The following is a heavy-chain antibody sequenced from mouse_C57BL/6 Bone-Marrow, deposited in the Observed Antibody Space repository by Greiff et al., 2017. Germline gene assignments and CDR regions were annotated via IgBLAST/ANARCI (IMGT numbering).Heavy chain of an antibody. V-gene: IGHV10-3*01. CDR3: VSGHFAY. CDR2: IRSKRSNYAT. CDR1: GFTFNTYA. Sequence: GGGLVQPKGSLKLSCAVSGFTFNTYAMHCVRQAAGKGLKWAARIRSKRSNYATYYVESVKDRFTISRDDSQSMLYLQMNNLKTEDTAMYDCVSGHFAYWGQGTLVTVSA. J-gene: IGHJ3*01. D-gene: IGHD3-3*01.